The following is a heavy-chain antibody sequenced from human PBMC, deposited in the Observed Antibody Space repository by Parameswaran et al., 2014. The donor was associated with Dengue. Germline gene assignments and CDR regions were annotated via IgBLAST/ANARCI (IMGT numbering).Heavy chain of an antibody. CDR3: VTDNHDRGDLGGHFDH. J-gene: IGHJ5*02. D-gene: IGHD2-21*02. V-gene: IGHV3-11*01. Sequence: VRQAPGKGLEWIAYITSTGNTVRYADSVKGRFTISRDNGKNSLYLQMSSLRAGDTAVYYCVTDNHDRGDLGGHFDHWGQGTLVTVSS. CDR2: ITSTGNTV.